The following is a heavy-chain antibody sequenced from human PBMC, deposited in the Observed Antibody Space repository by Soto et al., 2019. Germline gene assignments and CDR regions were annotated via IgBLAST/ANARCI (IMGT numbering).Heavy chain of an antibody. CDR3: ATWEHGAFDI. V-gene: IGHV1-2*02. D-gene: IGHD1-26*01. J-gene: IGHJ3*02. CDR2: INPNSGGT. CDR1: TLTGYY. Sequence: TLTGYYKNWVRQAPGQGLEWMGWINPNSGGTNYAQKFQGRVTMTRDTSISTAYMELSRLRSDDTAVYYCATWEHGAFDIWGQGTMVTVS.